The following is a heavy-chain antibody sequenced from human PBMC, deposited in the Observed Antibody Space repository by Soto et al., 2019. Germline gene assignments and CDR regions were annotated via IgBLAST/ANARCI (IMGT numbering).Heavy chain of an antibody. V-gene: IGHV3-21*04. CDR1: GFTFSSYS. CDR2: ISSSSSYI. D-gene: IGHD3-22*01. CDR3: ANLPPMIVVVITTKPFDY. Sequence: PGGSLRLSCAASGFTFSSYSMNWVRQAPGKGLERVSSISSSSSYIYYADSVKGRFTISRDNAKNTLYLQMNSLRAEDTAVYYCANLPPMIVVVITTKPFDYWGQGTLVTVSS. J-gene: IGHJ4*02.